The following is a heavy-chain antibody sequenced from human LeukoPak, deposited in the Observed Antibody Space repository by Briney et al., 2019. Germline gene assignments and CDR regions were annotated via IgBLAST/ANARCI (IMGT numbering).Heavy chain of an antibody. J-gene: IGHJ4*02. CDR2: MNPNSGNT. D-gene: IGHD3-22*01. CDR3: ARGPYYYDSSGYHAIDY. CDR1: GYTFTSYD. Sequence: AAVKVSCKASGYTFTSYDIHWVRQATGQGLAWMGWMNPNSGNTGYAQKFQGRVTMTRNTSISTAYMELSSLRSEDTAVYYWARGPYYYDSSGYHAIDYWGQGTLVTVSS. V-gene: IGHV1-8*01.